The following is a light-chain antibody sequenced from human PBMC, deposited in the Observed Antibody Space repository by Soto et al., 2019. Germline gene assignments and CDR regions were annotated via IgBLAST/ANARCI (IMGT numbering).Light chain of an antibody. Sequence: EIVITQSPATLSVSPGERATLSCRASQSVSSNLAWYQQKPGQAPRLLIYGASTRATGIPAGFSGSGSGTEFTLTISSLQSEDFAVYYCQQYNNWPRTFGQGTKVDIK. CDR1: QSVSSN. J-gene: IGKJ1*01. CDR2: GAS. CDR3: QQYNNWPRT. V-gene: IGKV3-15*01.